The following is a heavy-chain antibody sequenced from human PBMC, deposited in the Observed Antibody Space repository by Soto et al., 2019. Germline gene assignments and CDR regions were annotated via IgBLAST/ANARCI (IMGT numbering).Heavy chain of an antibody. CDR3: AKDLTYYYDSSGYRAAFDI. CDR1: GFTFDDYT. CDR2: ISWDGGST. D-gene: IGHD3-22*01. V-gene: IGHV3-43*01. J-gene: IGHJ3*02. Sequence: GGSLRLSCAASGFTFDDYTMHWVRQAPGKGLEWVSLISWDGGSTYYADSVKGRFTISRDNSKNSLYLQMNSLRTEDTALYYCAKDLTYYYDSSGYRAAFDIWGQGTMVTVSS.